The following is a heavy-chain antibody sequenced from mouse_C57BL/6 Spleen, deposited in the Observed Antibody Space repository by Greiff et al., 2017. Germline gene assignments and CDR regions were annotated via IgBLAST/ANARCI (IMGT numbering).Heavy chain of an antibody. D-gene: IGHD1-1*01. CDR3: ARGHYGSGYVWYFDV. V-gene: IGHV1-81*01. CDR1: GYTFTSYG. Sequence: VQLQQSGAELARPGASVKLSCKASGYTFTSYGISWVKQRTGQGLEWIGEIYPRSGNTYYNEKFKGKATLTADKSSSTAYMELRSLTSEDSAVYFCARGHYGSGYVWYFDVWGTGTTVTVSS. J-gene: IGHJ1*03. CDR2: IYPRSGNT.